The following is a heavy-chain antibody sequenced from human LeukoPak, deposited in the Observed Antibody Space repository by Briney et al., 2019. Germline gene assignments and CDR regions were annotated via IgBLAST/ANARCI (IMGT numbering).Heavy chain of an antibody. CDR1: GYTFTSYG. CDR3: ARKRSYYGSGSNDY. D-gene: IGHD3-10*01. Sequence: ASVKVSCKASGYTFTSYGISWVRQAPGQGLEWMGWISAYNGNTNYAQKLQGRVTMTTDTSTSTAYMELRSLGSDDTAVYYCARKRSYYGSGSNDYWGQGTLVTVSS. J-gene: IGHJ4*02. CDR2: ISAYNGNT. V-gene: IGHV1-18*01.